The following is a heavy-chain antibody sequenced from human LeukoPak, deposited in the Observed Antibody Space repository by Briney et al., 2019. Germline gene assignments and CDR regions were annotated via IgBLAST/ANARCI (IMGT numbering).Heavy chain of an antibody. J-gene: IGHJ4*02. CDR1: GFTFSSYE. D-gene: IGHD5-18*01. CDR3: ARHLSGITGYTYGRGIDY. CDR2: ISSSGSTI. Sequence: PGGSLRLSCAASGFTFSSYEMNWVRQAPGKGLEWVSYISSSGSTIYYADSVKGRFTISRDNAKNSLYLQMNSLRAEDTAVYYCARHLSGITGYTYGRGIDYWGQGILVTVSS. V-gene: IGHV3-48*03.